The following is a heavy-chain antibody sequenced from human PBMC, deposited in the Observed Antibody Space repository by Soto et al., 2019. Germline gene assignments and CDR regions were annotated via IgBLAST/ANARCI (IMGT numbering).Heavy chain of an antibody. J-gene: IGHJ5*02. D-gene: IGHD4-4*01. V-gene: IGHV4-59*12. CDR2: IYYSGST. CDR1: GGSISSYY. Sequence: PSETLSLTCTVSGGSISSYYWSWIRQPPGKGLEWIGYIYYSGSTYYNPSLKSRVTISVDTSKNQFSLKLSSVTAADTAVYYCARDYSKRGGVMGWFDPWGQGTLVTVS. CDR3: ARDYSKRGGVMGWFDP.